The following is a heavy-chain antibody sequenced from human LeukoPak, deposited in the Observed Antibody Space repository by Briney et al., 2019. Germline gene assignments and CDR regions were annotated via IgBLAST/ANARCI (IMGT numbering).Heavy chain of an antibody. CDR2: IYSGGST. V-gene: IGHV3-53*01. CDR3: ARDLRGAANMDV. Sequence: GGSLRLSCAASGFTVSSNYMSWVRQAPGKGLEWVSVIYSGGSTYYADSVKGRFTISRDNSKNTLYLQMNSLRAEDTAVYYCARDLRGAANMDVWGKGTTVTVSS. D-gene: IGHD1-26*01. J-gene: IGHJ6*03. CDR1: GFTVSSNY.